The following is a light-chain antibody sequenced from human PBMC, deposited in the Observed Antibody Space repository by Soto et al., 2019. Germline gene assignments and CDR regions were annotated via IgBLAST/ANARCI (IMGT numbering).Light chain of an antibody. J-gene: IGKJ5*01. CDR3: QQYNIYPIT. Sequence: TPMTQSPASLSASLGGRVTITYQASQDISNYLNWYQQKPGKAPKLLIYDATSLESGVPSRFSGSGSGTEFTLTISSLQPDDFATYYCQQYNIYPITFGQGTRMEVK. CDR2: DAT. CDR1: QDISNY. V-gene: IGKV1-16*01.